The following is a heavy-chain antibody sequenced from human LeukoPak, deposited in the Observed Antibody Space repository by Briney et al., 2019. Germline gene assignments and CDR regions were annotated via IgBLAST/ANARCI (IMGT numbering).Heavy chain of an antibody. D-gene: IGHD3-22*01. V-gene: IGHV3-48*03. CDR1: AFSFSSYE. Sequence: GGSLRLSCSASAFSFSSYEMNWVRQAPGKGLEWVSYISSSGNTIHYADSVKGRFTISRDNAKNSLFLQMNSLRAEDTAVYYCARDLEHRGGYTLDYWGQGTLVTVSS. CDR3: ARDLEHRGGYTLDY. J-gene: IGHJ4*02. CDR2: ISSSGNTI.